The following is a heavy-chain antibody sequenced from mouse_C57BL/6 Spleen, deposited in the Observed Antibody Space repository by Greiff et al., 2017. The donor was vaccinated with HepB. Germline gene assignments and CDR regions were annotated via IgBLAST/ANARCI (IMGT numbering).Heavy chain of an antibody. Sequence: GGGLVQPKGSLKLSCAASGFSFNTYAMNWVRQAPGKGLGWVARIRSKSNNYATYYADSVKDRFTISRDDSESMHYLQMNNLKTEDTAMYYCVRHFDYWGQGTTLTVSS. J-gene: IGHJ2*01. CDR2: IRSKSNNYAT. CDR1: GFSFNTYA. V-gene: IGHV10-1*01. CDR3: VRHFDY.